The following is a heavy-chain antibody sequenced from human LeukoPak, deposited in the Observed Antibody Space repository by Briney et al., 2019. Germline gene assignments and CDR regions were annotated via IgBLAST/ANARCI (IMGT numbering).Heavy chain of an antibody. Sequence: SETLSLTCTVSGGSIRSYYWSWIRQPPGKGLDWIGYMYYRGNTNYNPSLKSRVTMSVDTSKNQFSLKVSSVTAADTAVYYCASPPDYDILTGSYMDVWGKGTTVTISS. D-gene: IGHD3-9*01. CDR1: GGSIRSYY. V-gene: IGHV4-59*12. CDR3: ASPPDYDILTGSYMDV. J-gene: IGHJ6*03. CDR2: MYYRGNT.